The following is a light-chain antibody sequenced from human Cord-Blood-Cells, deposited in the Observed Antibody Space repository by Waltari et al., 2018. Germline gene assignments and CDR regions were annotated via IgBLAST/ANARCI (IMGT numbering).Light chain of an antibody. Sequence: YELTQPPSVSVSPRQTARTTCSGDTLGDNYACWYQQKPGQSPVLVLYQDSKRPSGIPERFSGSNSGNTATLTISGTQAMDEADYYCQAWDSSNVVFGGGTKLTVL. CDR2: QDS. J-gene: IGLJ2*01. V-gene: IGLV3-1*01. CDR3: QAWDSSNVV. CDR1: TLGDNY.